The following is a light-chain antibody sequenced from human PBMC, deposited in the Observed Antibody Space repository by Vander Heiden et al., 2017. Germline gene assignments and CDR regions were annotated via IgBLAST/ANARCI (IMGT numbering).Light chain of an antibody. CDR3: QQYNNYPWT. Sequence: DIQMTQSPSTLSASVGDRVTTTCRASQSISTWLAWYQQKPGKAPNLLIYKASSLESGVPSRFSGSGSGSEFTLTISSLQPDDFATYYCQQYNNYPWTFGQGTKVEIK. J-gene: IGKJ1*01. V-gene: IGKV1-5*03. CDR2: KAS. CDR1: QSISTW.